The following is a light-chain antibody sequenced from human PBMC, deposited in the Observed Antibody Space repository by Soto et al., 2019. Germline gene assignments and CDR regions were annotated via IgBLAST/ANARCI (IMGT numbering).Light chain of an antibody. Sequence: IVMTQSPDSLAVSMGERATINCKSSQSVIHTSNNKSYLAWYKQKPGQPPEXXRYWASARESGVPDRFSGSGSGTDFTLTISSLQAEDVAVYYCQQYYSTPRTFGQGTKVDIK. CDR2: WAS. CDR3: QQYYSTPRT. J-gene: IGKJ2*01. CDR1: QSVIHTSNNKSY. V-gene: IGKV4-1*01.